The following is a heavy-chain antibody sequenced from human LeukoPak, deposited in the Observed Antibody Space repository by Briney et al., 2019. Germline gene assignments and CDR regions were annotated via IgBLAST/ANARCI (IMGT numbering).Heavy chain of an antibody. CDR1: GFTFGDYA. V-gene: IGHV3-49*04. CDR3: TRVGSGYYYVSYFDY. Sequence: GGSLRLSCTASGFTFGDYAMSWVRQAPGKGLEWVGFIRSKAYGGTTEYAASVKGRFTISRDDSKSIAYLQMNSLRTEDTAVYYCTRVGSGYYYVSYFDYWGQGTLVTVSS. D-gene: IGHD3-22*01. CDR2: IRSKAYGGTT. J-gene: IGHJ4*02.